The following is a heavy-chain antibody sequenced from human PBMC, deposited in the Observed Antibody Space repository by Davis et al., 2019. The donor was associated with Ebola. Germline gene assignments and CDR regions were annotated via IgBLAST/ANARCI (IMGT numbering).Heavy chain of an antibody. Sequence: SETLSLTCAVYDGSFSGYYWSWIRQPPGKGLEWIGEINHSGSTNYNVSLKSRVAISLDTSKNQFSLKLSSVTAADTAVYYCARQGILEWLPSYYYYYGMDVWGQGTTVTVSS. CDR3: ARQGILEWLPSYYYYYGMDV. D-gene: IGHD3-3*01. CDR1: DGSFSGYY. V-gene: IGHV4-34*01. J-gene: IGHJ6*02. CDR2: INHSGST.